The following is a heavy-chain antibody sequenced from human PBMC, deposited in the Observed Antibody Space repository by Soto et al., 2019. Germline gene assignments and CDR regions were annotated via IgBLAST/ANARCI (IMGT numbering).Heavy chain of an antibody. D-gene: IGHD3-9*01. CDR3: ARASQCKLYFDCFAWLDY. V-gene: IGHV4-4*07. Sequence: QVQLQESGPGLVRPSETLSLTCTVPSDSISGLYWTWIRQPAGKGLEWIGRIYSSGETNYNPSLTGRVIMSLDTSKNQFSLKLTSVTAADTAVYYCARASQCKLYFDCFAWLDYWGQGTLVTVSS. CDR2: IYSSGET. CDR1: SDSISGLY. J-gene: IGHJ4*02.